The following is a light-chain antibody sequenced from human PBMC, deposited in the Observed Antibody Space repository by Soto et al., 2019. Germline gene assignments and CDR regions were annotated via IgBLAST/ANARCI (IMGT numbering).Light chain of an antibody. CDR3: QQYDYFRT. Sequence: DIQMTQSPSTLSASVGDRVTITCRASQSISSWLAWYQQKPGKAPKLLIYGASSLQRGVPSSFSGSGSGTEFTLTISSLQPDDFATYYCQQYDYFRTFGQGTKVEI. V-gene: IGKV1-5*01. CDR2: GAS. J-gene: IGKJ1*01. CDR1: QSISSW.